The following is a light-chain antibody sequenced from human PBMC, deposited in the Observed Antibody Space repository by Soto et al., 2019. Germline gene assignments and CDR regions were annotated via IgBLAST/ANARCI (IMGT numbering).Light chain of an antibody. CDR3: SSYTIRSTFYV. CDR1: SSDVGGFNY. Sequence: QSALTQPASVSESPGQSITISCTGSSSDVGGFNYVSWYQQHPGKAPKLLIYGVSNRPSGVSDRFSASKSGNTASLTISGLQAEDAADYYCSSYTIRSTFYVFGTGTKATVL. V-gene: IGLV2-14*01. CDR2: GVS. J-gene: IGLJ1*01.